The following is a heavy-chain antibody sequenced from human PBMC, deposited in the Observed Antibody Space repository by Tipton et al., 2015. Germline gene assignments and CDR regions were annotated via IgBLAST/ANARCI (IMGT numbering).Heavy chain of an antibody. CDR3: ARLLLTGIGGRGYFDY. Sequence: TLSLTCTVSSDSINKYYWSWIRQPPGKELQWIGYIQYSGGTNYNPSLESRVSMSVDTSKTQFSLEMRSVTAADTAVYYCARLLLTGIGGRGYFDYWGQGPLVTVSS. D-gene: IGHD3-9*01. CDR1: SDSINKYY. CDR2: IQYSGGT. J-gene: IGHJ4*02. V-gene: IGHV4-59*08.